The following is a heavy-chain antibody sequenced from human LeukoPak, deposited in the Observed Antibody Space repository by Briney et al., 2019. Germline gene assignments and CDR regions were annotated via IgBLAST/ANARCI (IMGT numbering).Heavy chain of an antibody. J-gene: IGHJ4*02. CDR2: INAGNGNT. D-gene: IGHD3-9*01. V-gene: IGHV1-3*01. Sequence: ASVKVSCKASGYTFTSYAMHWVRQAPGQRLEWMGWINAGNGNTKYSQKFQGRVTITRDTSASTAYMELSSLRSEDTAVYYCARDHYDILTGYSSFDYWGQGTLVTVSP. CDR1: GYTFTSYA. CDR3: ARDHYDILTGYSSFDY.